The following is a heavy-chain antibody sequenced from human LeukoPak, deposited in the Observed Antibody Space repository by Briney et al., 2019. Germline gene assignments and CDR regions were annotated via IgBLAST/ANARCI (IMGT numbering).Heavy chain of an antibody. J-gene: IGHJ5*02. CDR1: GFTFSSFS. Sequence: GGSLRLSCAASGFTFSSFSMNWVRQAPGKGLEWVSYISSSSSTIYYADSVKGRFTISRDNAKNSLYLQMNSLRAEDTVVYYCARDRGGIVGATTGWFDPWGQGTLVTVSS. D-gene: IGHD1-26*01. V-gene: IGHV3-48*01. CDR2: ISSSSSTI. CDR3: ARDRGGIVGATTGWFDP.